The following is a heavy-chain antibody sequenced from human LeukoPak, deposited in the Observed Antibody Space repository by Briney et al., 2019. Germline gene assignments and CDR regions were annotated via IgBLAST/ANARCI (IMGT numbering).Heavy chain of an antibody. CDR2: IIPIFGTA. CDR1: GGTFSSYA. D-gene: IGHD6-13*01. CDR3: AGVGRAGTGWDY. J-gene: IGHJ4*02. Sequence: SVKVSCKASGGTFSSYAISWVRQAPGQGLEWMGGIIPIFGTANYAQKFQGRVTITADESTSTAYMELSSLRSEDTAVYYCAGVGRAGTGWDYWGQGTLVTVSS. V-gene: IGHV1-69*13.